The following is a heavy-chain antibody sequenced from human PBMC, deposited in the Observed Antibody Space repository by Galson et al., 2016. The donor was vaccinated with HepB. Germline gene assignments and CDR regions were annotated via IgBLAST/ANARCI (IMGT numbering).Heavy chain of an antibody. CDR1: GFSFSNYT. J-gene: IGHJ3*01. V-gene: IGHV3-21*01. CDR2: ISSSSAYV. CDR3: ARDRSRFSSGYYTGARDVFAV. Sequence: SLRLSCAASGFSFSNYTMNWVRRAPGKGLEWISYISSSSAYVDYADSVKGRFTISRENAKNSLYLQMNSLRAEDMAVYYCARDRSRFSSGYYTGARDVFAVWGQGTVVTVSS. D-gene: IGHD3-3*01.